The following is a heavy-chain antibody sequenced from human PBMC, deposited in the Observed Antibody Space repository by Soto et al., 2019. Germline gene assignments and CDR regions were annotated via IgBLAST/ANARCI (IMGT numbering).Heavy chain of an antibody. D-gene: IGHD5-12*01. J-gene: IGHJ4*02. Sequence: SETLSLTCAVYGGSFSGYYWSWIRQPPGKGLEWIGEINHSGSTNYNPSLKSRVTISVDTSKNQFSLKLSSVTAADTAVYYCVLRDGYNYRNDYWGQGTLVTVSS. V-gene: IGHV4-34*01. CDR3: VLRDGYNYRNDY. CDR1: GGSFSGYY. CDR2: INHSGST.